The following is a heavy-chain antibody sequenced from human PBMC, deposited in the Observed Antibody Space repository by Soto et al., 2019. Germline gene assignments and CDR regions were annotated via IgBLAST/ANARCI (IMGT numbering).Heavy chain of an antibody. CDR2: IYWDDDK. J-gene: IGHJ5*02. D-gene: IGHD2-2*01. CDR3: AHIQDIVVVPAAILPGWWCDP. V-gene: IGHV2-5*02. Sequence: QITLKESGPTLVKPTQPLTLTCTFSGFSLSTSGVGVGWIRQPPGKALEWLALIYWDDDKRYSPSLKSRLTITKDTSKNQVVLTMTNLDPVDTATYYCAHIQDIVVVPAAILPGWWCDPWGQGTLVTVSS. CDR1: GFSLSTSGVG.